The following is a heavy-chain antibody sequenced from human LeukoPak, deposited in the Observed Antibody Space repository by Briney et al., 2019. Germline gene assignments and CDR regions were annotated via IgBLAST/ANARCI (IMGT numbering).Heavy chain of an antibody. CDR2: ISTSSSYI. Sequence: GGSLRLSCAASGFTFSNHNMNWVRQAPGKGLEWVSSISTSSSYIYYADSVKGRFTISRDNAKNTLYLQMNSLRAEDTAVYYCARGGPFWSGYYGPYYFDYWGQGTLVTVSS. J-gene: IGHJ4*02. CDR3: ARGGPFWSGYYGPYYFDY. D-gene: IGHD3-3*01. V-gene: IGHV3-21*01. CDR1: GFTFSNHN.